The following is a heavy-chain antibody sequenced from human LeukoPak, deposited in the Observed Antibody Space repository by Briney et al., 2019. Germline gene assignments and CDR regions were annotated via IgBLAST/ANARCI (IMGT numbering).Heavy chain of an antibody. CDR2: ISGSGGST. V-gene: IGHV3-23*01. CDR1: GFTFSSYA. J-gene: IGHJ4*02. D-gene: IGHD1-26*01. Sequence: GGSLRLSGAASGFTFSSYAMSWVRQAPGKGLEWVSAISGSGGSTYYADSVKGRFTISRDNSKNTLYLQMNSLRAEDTAVYYCAPPPGPYSGSYRGYWGQGTLVTVSS. CDR3: APPPGPYSGSYRGY.